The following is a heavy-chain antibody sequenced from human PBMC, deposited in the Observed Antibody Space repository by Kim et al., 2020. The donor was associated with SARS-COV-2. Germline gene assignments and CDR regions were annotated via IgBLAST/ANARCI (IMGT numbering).Heavy chain of an antibody. J-gene: IGHJ4*02. Sequence: GGSLRLSCAASGFTFSSYGMHWVRQAPGKGLEWVAVIWYDGSKKYYVDSVKGRFTISRDNSKNTLYLQMNSLRAEDTAVYYCANGGSSSSRAHLYWGLGTLVIVSS. CDR1: GFTFSSYG. CDR2: IWYDGSKK. V-gene: IGHV3-33*06. D-gene: IGHD2-2*01. CDR3: ANGGSSSSRAHLY.